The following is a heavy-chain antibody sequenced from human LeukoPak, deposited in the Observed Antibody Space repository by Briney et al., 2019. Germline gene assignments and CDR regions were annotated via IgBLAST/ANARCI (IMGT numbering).Heavy chain of an antibody. D-gene: IGHD3-3*01. CDR1: GYTFTGYY. CDR3: AREANLRSGYPRSAPAAFDI. CDR2: INPNSGGT. J-gene: IGHJ3*02. V-gene: IGHV1-2*02. Sequence: GASVKVSCKASGYTFTGYYMHWVRQAPGQGLEWMGWINPNSGGTNYAQKFQGRVTMTRDTSISTAYMELSRLRSDDTAVYYCAREANLRSGYPRSAPAAFDIWGQGTMVTVSS.